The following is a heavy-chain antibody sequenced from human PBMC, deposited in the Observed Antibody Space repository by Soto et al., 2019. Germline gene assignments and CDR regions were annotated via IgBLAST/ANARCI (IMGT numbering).Heavy chain of an antibody. CDR2: IYYSVST. V-gene: IGHV4-61*01. J-gene: IGHJ4*02. CDR1: GGSVSSGSYY. D-gene: IGHD2-2*01. CDR3: AREYHCISTSCYGGSFDY. Sequence: QVQLQESGPGLVKPSETLSLTCTVSGGSVSSGSYYWSWIRQPPGKGLEWNGYIYYSVSTNYNPSINSRVTIAVDTSKNQFSLKLSSVTAADTAVYYCAREYHCISTSCYGGSFDYWGQGTLVTVSS.